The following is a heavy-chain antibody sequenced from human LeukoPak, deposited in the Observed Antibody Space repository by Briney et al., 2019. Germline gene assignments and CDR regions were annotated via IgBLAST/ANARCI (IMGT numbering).Heavy chain of an antibody. J-gene: IGHJ4*02. D-gene: IGHD2/OR15-2a*01. Sequence: GGSLRLSCAVSGFTFSSYWMSWVRQAPGKGLEWVANIKHDGSEKYYVDSVKGRFTISRDNSKNTVDLLVNSLRAEDTAVYYCARVWELSYDYWGQGTLVTVSS. CDR1: GFTFSSYW. CDR3: ARVWELSYDY. CDR2: IKHDGSEK. V-gene: IGHV3-7*03.